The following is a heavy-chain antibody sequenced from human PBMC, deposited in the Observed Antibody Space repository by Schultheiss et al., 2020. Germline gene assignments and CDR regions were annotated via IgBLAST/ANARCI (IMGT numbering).Heavy chain of an antibody. V-gene: IGHV4-34*01. CDR1: GGSFSGYY. CDR2: INHSGST. J-gene: IGHJ3*02. D-gene: IGHD3-22*01. Sequence: SQTLSLTCAVYGGSFSGYYWSWIRQPPGKGLEWIGEINHSGSTNYSPSLKSRVTISVDTSKNQFSLKLSSVTAADTAVYYCARVKAYYYDSRSRDAFDIWGQGTMVTVSS. CDR3: ARVKAYYYDSRSRDAFDI.